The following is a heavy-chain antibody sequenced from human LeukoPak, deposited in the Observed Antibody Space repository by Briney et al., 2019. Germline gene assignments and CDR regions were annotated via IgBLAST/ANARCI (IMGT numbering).Heavy chain of an antibody. D-gene: IGHD3-22*01. V-gene: IGHV3-7*01. J-gene: IGHJ4*02. CDR3: ARDRPSGYYSY. CDR2: IKQDGSEK. CDR1: GFTFSSYW. Sequence: GGPLRLSCAASGFTFSSYWMSWVRQAPGKGLEWVANIKQDGSEKYYVDSVKGRFTISRDNAKNSLYLQMNSLRAEDTAVYYCARDRPSGYYSYWGQGTLVTVSS.